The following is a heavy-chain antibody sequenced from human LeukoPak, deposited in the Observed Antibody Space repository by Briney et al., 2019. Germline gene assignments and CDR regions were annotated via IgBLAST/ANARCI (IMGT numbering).Heavy chain of an antibody. V-gene: IGHV3-21*01. D-gene: IGHD3-10*01. CDR2: ISSSSSYI. Sequence: GGSLRLSCAASGFTFSSYTMNWVRQAPGKGLEWVSSISSSSSYIYYADSVKGRFTISRDNAKNSLYLQMNSLRAEDTAVYYCARANGSGKRPYFDYWGQGTLVTVSS. J-gene: IGHJ4*02. CDR1: GFTFSSYT. CDR3: ARANGSGKRPYFDY.